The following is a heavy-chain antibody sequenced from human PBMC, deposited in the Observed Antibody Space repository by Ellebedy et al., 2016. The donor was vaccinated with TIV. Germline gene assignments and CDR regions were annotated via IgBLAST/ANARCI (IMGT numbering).Heavy chain of an antibody. J-gene: IGHJ4*02. V-gene: IGHV1-8*01. D-gene: IGHD3-22*01. CDR3: ARDHVGSSGYYPSFPTPPGY. CDR2: MNPNSGNT. Sequence: AASVKVSCKASGYTFTSYDINWVRQATGQGLEWMGWMNPNSGNTGYAQKFQGRVTMTRNTSISTAYMELSSLRSEDTAVYYCARDHVGSSGYYPSFPTPPGYWGQGTLVTVSS. CDR1: GYTFTSYD.